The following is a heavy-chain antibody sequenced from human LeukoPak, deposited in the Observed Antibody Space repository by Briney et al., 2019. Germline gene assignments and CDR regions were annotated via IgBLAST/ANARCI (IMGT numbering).Heavy chain of an antibody. CDR1: GGSFSGYY. V-gene: IGHV4-34*01. CDR3: AREVRGYCTNGVCYTIDY. CDR2: INHSGST. Sequence: PSETLSLTCAVYGGSFSGYYWSWIRQPPGKGLEWIGEINHSGSTNYNPSLKSRVTISVDTSKNQFSLKLSSVTAADTAVYYCAREVRGYCTNGVCYTIDYWGQGTLVTVSS. D-gene: IGHD2-8*01. J-gene: IGHJ4*02.